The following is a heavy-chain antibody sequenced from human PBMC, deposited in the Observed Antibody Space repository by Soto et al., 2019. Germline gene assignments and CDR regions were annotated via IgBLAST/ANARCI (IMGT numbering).Heavy chain of an antibody. V-gene: IGHV3-30*18. CDR1: GFTFSSYG. J-gene: IGHJ4*02. CDR2: ISYDGSKK. D-gene: IGHD3-22*01. Sequence: QVQLVESGGGVVQPGRSLRLSCAASGFTFSSYGMHWVRQAPGKGLEWVAVISYDGSKKYYADSVKGRFTISRDNSKNTLYPQMNSLRAEDTAVYYCAKDHRFLYYYHSSGYYSYYFDFWGQGTLVTVSS. CDR3: AKDHRFLYYYHSSGYYSYYFDF.